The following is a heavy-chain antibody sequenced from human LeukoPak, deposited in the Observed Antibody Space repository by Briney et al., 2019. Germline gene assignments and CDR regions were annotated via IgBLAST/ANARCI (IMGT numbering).Heavy chain of an antibody. V-gene: IGHV4-59*01. Sequence: SETLSLTCTVSGGSIRSYYWTWIRQPPGKELEWLGYIYYSGSTNYNPSLESRVTISLDTPKNQFSLKLSSVTAADTAVYYCARVRYAYCGGDCYQYFFDNWGQGMLVTVSS. J-gene: IGHJ4*02. CDR2: IYYSGST. CDR3: ARVRYAYCGGDCYQYFFDN. D-gene: IGHD2-21*02. CDR1: GGSIRSYY.